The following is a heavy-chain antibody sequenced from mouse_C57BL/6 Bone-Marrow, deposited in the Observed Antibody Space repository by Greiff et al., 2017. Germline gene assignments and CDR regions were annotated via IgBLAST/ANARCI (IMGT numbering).Heavy chain of an antibody. CDR1: GFTFSDYG. Sequence: EVHLVESGGGLVKPGGSLKLSCAASGFTFSDYGMHWVRQAPEKGLEWVAYISSGSSTIYYADTVKGRFTISRDNAKNTLFLQMTSLRSEDTAMYYCARIYYDHPWYFDVWGTGTTVNVSS. D-gene: IGHD2-4*01. J-gene: IGHJ1*03. CDR2: ISSGSSTI. CDR3: ARIYYDHPWYFDV. V-gene: IGHV5-17*01.